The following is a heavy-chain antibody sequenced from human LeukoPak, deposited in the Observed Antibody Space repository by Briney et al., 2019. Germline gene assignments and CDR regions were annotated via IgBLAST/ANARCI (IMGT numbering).Heavy chain of an antibody. CDR2: VYTSGST. J-gene: IGHJ4*02. Sequence: SQTLSLTCTVSGGSISSDDYYWSWIRQPVGKGLEWIGRVYTSGSTNYNPSLRSRVTISVDTSKNQFSLKLSSVTAADTAVYHCARGVIVATGYYFDYWGQGTLVTVSS. D-gene: IGHD2-15*01. V-gene: IGHV4-61*02. CDR1: GGSISSDDYY. CDR3: ARGVIVATGYYFDY.